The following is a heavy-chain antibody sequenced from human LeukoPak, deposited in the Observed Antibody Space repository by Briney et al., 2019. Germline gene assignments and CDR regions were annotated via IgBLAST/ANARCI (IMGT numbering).Heavy chain of an antibody. D-gene: IGHD3-16*02. CDR2: ISSSSSYT. J-gene: IGHJ4*02. CDR3: ARDALFTFGGVIDLDN. CDR1: GFTFSDYY. V-gene: IGHV3-11*06. Sequence: PGGSLRLSCAASGFTFSDYYMSWIRQAAGKGLEWVSYISSSSSYTNYADSVKGRFTISRDNAKNSLYLQMNSLRAEDTAVYYCARDALFTFGGVIDLDNWGQGTLVTVSS.